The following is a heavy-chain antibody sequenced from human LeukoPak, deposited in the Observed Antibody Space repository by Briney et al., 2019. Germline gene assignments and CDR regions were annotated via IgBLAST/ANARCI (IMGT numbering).Heavy chain of an antibody. D-gene: IGHD5-18*01. J-gene: IGHJ4*02. CDR1: GYNFINFG. Sequence: ASVKVSCKASGYNFINFGIIWVRQAPGQGLEWMGWISPYNDNTNYAQRVQGRVAMTTDTSTRTVYMELRSLTSDDTAVYYCARERGYSYGYGFDYWGQGTLVTVSS. CDR3: ARERGYSYGYGFDY. CDR2: ISPYNDNT. V-gene: IGHV1-18*01.